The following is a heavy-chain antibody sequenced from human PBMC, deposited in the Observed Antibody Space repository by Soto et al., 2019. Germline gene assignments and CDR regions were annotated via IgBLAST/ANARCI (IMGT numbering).Heavy chain of an antibody. D-gene: IGHD3-10*01. J-gene: IGHJ4*02. CDR1: GVTLSGYY. CDR3: ARGKGTHKY. CDR2: IYFNGTT. Sequence: GPGWSSETLSLTCTVSGVTLSGYYWSWIRQTPGKTLEWIGCIYFNGTTNYNPSLKSRVTISLDMSKNQFSLKLRFVTATDTAVYHCARGKGTHKYWGRGTLVTVSS. V-gene: IGHV4-59*01.